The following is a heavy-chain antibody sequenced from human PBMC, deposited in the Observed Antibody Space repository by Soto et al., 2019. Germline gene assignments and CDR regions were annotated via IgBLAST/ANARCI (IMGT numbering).Heavy chain of an antibody. D-gene: IGHD2-15*01. CDR2: IYYSGST. V-gene: IGHV4-39*01. J-gene: IGHJ4*02. Sequence: PSETLSLTCTVSGISVSTSDYCWGWVRQPPGKGLDWIGNIYYSGSTFYNPSLRSRVTLSVDTSKNQFSLRLNSVTAADTAVYFCAGFVVPASRNSDFDYWGQGTLVTVSS. CDR1: GISVSTSDYC. CDR3: AGFVVPASRNSDFDY.